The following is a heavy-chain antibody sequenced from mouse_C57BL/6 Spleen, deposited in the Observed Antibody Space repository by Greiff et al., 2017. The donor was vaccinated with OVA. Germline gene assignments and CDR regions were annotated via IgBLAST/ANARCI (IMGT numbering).Heavy chain of an antibody. CDR1: GFSFNTYA. J-gene: IGHJ2*01. V-gene: IGHV10-1*01. D-gene: IGHD2-4*01. CDR2: IRSKSNNYAT. Sequence: GGGLVQPKGSLKLSCAASGFSFNTYAMNWVRQAPGKGLEWVARIRSKSNNYATYYADSVKDRFTISRDDSESMLYLQMNNLKTEDTAMYYCVRNDYDPYYFDYWGQGTTLTVSS. CDR3: VRNDYDPYYFDY.